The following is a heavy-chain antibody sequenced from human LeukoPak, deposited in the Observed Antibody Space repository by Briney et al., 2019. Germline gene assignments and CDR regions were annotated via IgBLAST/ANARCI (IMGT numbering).Heavy chain of an antibody. D-gene: IGHD2-15*01. CDR3: AREGVDDAFDI. V-gene: IGHV4-30-4*08. Sequence: SETLSLTCTVSGGSISSGDYYWSWIRQPPGKGLEWIGYIYYSGSTYYNPSLKSRVTVSVDTSKNQFSLKLSSVTAADTAVYYCAREGVDDAFDIWGQGTMVTVSS. J-gene: IGHJ3*02. CDR1: GGSISSGDYY. CDR2: IYYSGST.